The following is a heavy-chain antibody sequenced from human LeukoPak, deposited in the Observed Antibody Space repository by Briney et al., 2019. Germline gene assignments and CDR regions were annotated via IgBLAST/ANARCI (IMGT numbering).Heavy chain of an antibody. CDR3: ARYGGSGWVIDN. CDR1: GGSISTY. V-gene: IGHV4-59*08. CDR2: IYCTGAT. Sequence: PSETLSLTCTVSGGSISTYWTWIRQPPGKGLEWIGYIYCTGATSYNPSLKSRVIISVDTSKNQFSLKLTSVTAADTAVYYCARYGGSGWVIDNWGQGTLVTVSS. J-gene: IGHJ4*02. D-gene: IGHD6-19*01.